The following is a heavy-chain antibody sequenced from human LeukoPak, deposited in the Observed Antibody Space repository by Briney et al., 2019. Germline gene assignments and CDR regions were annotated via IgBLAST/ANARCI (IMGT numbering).Heavy chain of an antibody. CDR3: ARVRYQTADY. Sequence: GGSLRLSCAASGFTFSRFGMQWVRQAPGKGLEWVAVASSDGSVKYYADSVKGRFTISRDNAKNSVYLQMNSLRVEDTAVYYCARVRYQTADYWGQGTLVTVSS. CDR2: ASSDGSVK. V-gene: IGHV3-33*08. CDR1: GFTFSRFG. J-gene: IGHJ4*02. D-gene: IGHD3-16*02.